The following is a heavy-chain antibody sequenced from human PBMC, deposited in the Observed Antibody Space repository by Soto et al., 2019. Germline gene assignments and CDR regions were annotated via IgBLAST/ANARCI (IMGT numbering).Heavy chain of an antibody. V-gene: IGHV4-59*01. D-gene: IGHD6-6*01. CDR3: ARVGQSIAARRAFDI. Sequence: QVQLQESGPGLVKPSETLSLTCTVSGGSIGGYYWSRIRQSPEKGLEWIGNIYYSGSTLYNPSLKSRITISLDTSKNQFSLKVTSVTPADTAVYYCARVGQSIAARRAFDIWGQGTMVTVSS. J-gene: IGHJ3*02. CDR2: IYYSGST. CDR1: GGSIGGYY.